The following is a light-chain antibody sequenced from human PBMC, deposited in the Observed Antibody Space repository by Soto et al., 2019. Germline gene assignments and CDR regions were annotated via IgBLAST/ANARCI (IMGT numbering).Light chain of an antibody. J-gene: IGLJ3*02. CDR1: RSDFGTYKL. CDR3: CSYGDTFAV. Sequence: QSVLPQPASVSGSPGQSITISCIGTRSDFGTYKLFSWYQQHPNKAPKLIIYEGTKRPSGVSNRFSGSKSGDMASLTVSGLQAEDEADYFGCSYGDTFAVFGGGTKVTGL. V-gene: IGLV2-23*01. CDR2: EGT.